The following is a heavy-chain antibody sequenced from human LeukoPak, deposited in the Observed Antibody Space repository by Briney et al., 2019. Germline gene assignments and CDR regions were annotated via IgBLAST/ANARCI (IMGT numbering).Heavy chain of an antibody. CDR3: ASDKRGDYGDYRGY. Sequence: GGSLRLSCAASGFTFSSYGMHWVRQAPGNGLEWVAVIWYDGSNKYYADSVKGRFTISRDNSKNTLYLQMNSLRAEDTAVYYCASDKRGDYGDYRGYWGQGTLVTVSS. D-gene: IGHD4-17*01. V-gene: IGHV3-30*19. J-gene: IGHJ4*02. CDR2: IWYDGSNK. CDR1: GFTFSSYG.